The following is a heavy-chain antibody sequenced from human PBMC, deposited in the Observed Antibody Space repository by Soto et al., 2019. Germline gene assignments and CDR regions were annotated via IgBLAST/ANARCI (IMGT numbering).Heavy chain of an antibody. V-gene: IGHV1-69*12. D-gene: IGHD3-22*01. Sequence: QVQLVQSGAEVKKPGSSVKVSCKASGGTFSSYAISWVRQAPGQGLEWMGGIIPTFGTANYVQKFQGRVTITADDTTSTAYMELSILISEDTAVYYCAREDYYEGPRYFDLWGRGTLVTVSS. J-gene: IGHJ2*01. CDR1: GGTFSSYA. CDR3: AREDYYEGPRYFDL. CDR2: IIPTFGTA.